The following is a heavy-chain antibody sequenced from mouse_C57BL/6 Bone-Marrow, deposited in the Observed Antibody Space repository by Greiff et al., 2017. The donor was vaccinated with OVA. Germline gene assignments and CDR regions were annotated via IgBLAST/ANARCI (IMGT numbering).Heavy chain of an antibody. J-gene: IGHJ1*03. CDR1: GYTFTSYW. D-gene: IGHD1-1*01. V-gene: IGHV1-64*01. CDR3: ARGIRDWCFDV. CDR2: IHPNSGST. Sequence: QVQLKQPGAELVKPGASVKLSCKASGYTFTSYWMPWVKQRPGQGLEWIGMIHPNSGSTNYNEKFKSKATLTVDKSSSTAYMQLSSLTSEDSAVYYCARGIRDWCFDVWGTGTTVTVSS.